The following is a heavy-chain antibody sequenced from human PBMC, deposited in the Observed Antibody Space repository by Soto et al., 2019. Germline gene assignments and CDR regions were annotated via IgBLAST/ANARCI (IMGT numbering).Heavy chain of an antibody. D-gene: IGHD6-6*01. V-gene: IGHV4-39*01. CDR3: ARRLIAARQYYFDY. J-gene: IGHJ4*02. Sequence: SETMALTCTVSGDSISRSTYYWGWIRQPPGKGLEWIGSMYSSGSTYYNPSLKSRVTISVDTSKNQFSLKLSSVTAADTAVYYCARRLIAARQYYFDYWGQGTLVTVSS. CDR2: MYSSGST. CDR1: GDSISRSTYY.